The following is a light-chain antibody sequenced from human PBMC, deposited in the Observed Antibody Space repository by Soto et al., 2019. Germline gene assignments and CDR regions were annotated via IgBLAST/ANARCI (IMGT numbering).Light chain of an antibody. V-gene: IGLV2-14*01. CDR1: SSDIGGYKY. CDR3: SSYTSSSTRV. Sequence: QSALTQPASVSGSPGQSITISCTGTSSDIGGYKYVSWYQQHPGKAPKLMIYEVSNRPSGVSNRFSGSKSGNTASLTISGHQAEDEADYYCSSYTSSSTRVFGGGTKLTVL. J-gene: IGLJ3*02. CDR2: EVS.